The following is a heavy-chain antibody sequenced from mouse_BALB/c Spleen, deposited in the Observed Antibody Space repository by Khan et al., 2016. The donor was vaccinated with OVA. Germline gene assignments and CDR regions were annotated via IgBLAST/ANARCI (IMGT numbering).Heavy chain of an antibody. D-gene: IGHD2-12*01. CDR3: TGLTSYYYSEGFAD. V-gene: IGHV5-6*01. CDR1: GFTFSTYG. Sequence: EVELVESGGDLVKPGGSLKLSCAASGFTFSTYGMSWVRQTPDKRLEWVATVSTGGSYTYYADSVKGRFTISRDNAKKTLYLQMSGLKSEDTSMFYCTGLTSYYYSEGFADWGQGTLVTVSA. CDR2: VSTGGSYT. J-gene: IGHJ3*01.